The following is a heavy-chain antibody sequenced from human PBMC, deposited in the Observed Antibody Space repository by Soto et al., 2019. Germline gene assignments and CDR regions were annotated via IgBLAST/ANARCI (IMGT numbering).Heavy chain of an antibody. CDR1: GYTFTGYY. J-gene: IGHJ3*02. Sequence: ASVKVSCKASGYTFTGYYMHWVRQAPGQGLEWMGWINPNSGGTNYAQKFQGWVTMTRDTSISTAYMELSRLRSDDTAVYYCAREIGHSSGWVADAFDIWGQGTMVTVSS. D-gene: IGHD6-19*01. CDR2: INPNSGGT. CDR3: AREIGHSSGWVADAFDI. V-gene: IGHV1-2*04.